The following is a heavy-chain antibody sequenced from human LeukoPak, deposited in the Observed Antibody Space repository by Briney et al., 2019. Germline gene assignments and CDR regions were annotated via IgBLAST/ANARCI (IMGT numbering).Heavy chain of an antibody. CDR3: ARGLGVATIFFDY. J-gene: IGHJ4*02. CDR2: INHSGST. Sequence: SAALSLTCAVYGGSFSGYYWSWIRQPPGKGLEWIGEINHSGSTNCNPSLKSRVTISVDTSKNQFSLKLSSVTAADTAVYYCARGLGVATIFFDYWGQGTLVTVSS. CDR1: GGSFSGYY. V-gene: IGHV4-34*01. D-gene: IGHD5-24*01.